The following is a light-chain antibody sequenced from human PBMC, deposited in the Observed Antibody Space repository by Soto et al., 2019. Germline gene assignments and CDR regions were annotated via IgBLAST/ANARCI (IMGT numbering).Light chain of an antibody. CDR3: ATWDSSLSAWV. J-gene: IGLJ3*02. V-gene: IGLV1-51*01. CDR2: DNN. CDR1: RANIGNNY. Sequence: QSVLTQPPSVSAAPGQKVTISCSGSRANIGNNYVSWYQQLPGTAPKLLIFDNNKRPSGIPDRFSGSKSGTSATLGITGLQTGDEADYYCATWDSSLSAWVFGGGTKLTVL.